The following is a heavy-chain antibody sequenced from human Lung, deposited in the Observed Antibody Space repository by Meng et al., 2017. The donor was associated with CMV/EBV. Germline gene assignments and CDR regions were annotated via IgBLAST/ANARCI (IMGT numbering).Heavy chain of an antibody. D-gene: IGHD1-14*01. CDR2: INNNGGDT. Sequence: SGFTFRTSVIHWVRQATGKGLEYISVINNNGGDTSYADSVKGRFTLSRDTSKNMLFLQMGGLRPDDMGVYYCAWETGTSGRAGYFGYWGQGALVTVSS. V-gene: IGHV3-64*02. CDR1: GFTFRTSV. CDR3: AWETGTSGRAGYFGY. J-gene: IGHJ4*02.